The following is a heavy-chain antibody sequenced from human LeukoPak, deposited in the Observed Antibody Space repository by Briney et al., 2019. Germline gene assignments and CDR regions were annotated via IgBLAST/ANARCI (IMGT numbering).Heavy chain of an antibody. CDR3: AREGRYGDYEGY. Sequence: SETLSHTCTVSGGSISSYYWSWIRQPAGKALEWIGRIYSSGSTNYNPSLKSRVTMSVDTSKNQFSLKLSSVTVADTAVYYCAREGRYGDYEGYWGQGTLVTVSS. V-gene: IGHV4-4*07. D-gene: IGHD4-17*01. CDR2: IYSSGST. J-gene: IGHJ4*02. CDR1: GGSISSYY.